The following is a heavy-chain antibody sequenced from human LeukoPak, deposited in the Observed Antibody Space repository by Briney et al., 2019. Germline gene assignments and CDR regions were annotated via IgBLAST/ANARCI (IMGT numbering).Heavy chain of an antibody. V-gene: IGHV1-2*02. CDR1: GYTFTGYY. Sequence: HWASVKVSCKASGYTFTGYYMHWVRQAPGQGLEWMGWMNPNSGDTNYAQKSQGRVTMTRDTSISTGYMELSRLKSDDTAVYYCALWAIEPLDYWGQGTLVTVSS. D-gene: IGHD1-14*01. CDR2: MNPNSGDT. J-gene: IGHJ4*02. CDR3: ALWAIEPLDY.